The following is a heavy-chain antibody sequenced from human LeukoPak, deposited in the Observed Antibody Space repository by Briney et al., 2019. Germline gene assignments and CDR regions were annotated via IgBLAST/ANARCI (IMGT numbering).Heavy chain of an antibody. CDR2: ISGSGGST. Sequence: GGSLRLSCAASGFTFSSYAMSWVRQTPGKGLEWVSAISGSGGSTYYADSVKGRFTISRDNSKNALYLQMNSLKTEDTAVYYRTTSKYYDYVWGSYPFDYWGQGTLVTVSS. CDR3: TTSKYYDYVWGSYPFDY. CDR1: GFTFSSYA. V-gene: IGHV3-23*01. J-gene: IGHJ4*02. D-gene: IGHD3-16*02.